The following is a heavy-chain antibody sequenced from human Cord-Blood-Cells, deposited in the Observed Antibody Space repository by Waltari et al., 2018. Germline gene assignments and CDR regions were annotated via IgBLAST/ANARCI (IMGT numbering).Heavy chain of an antibody. D-gene: IGHD6-13*01. V-gene: IGHV3-30-3*01. J-gene: IGHJ2*01. CDR1: GFTVSSYA. Sequence: QVQLVESGGGVVQPGRSLRLSCAASGFTVSSYAMHWVRPGPGKGLGWVAVISYEGSNKYYADSVKGRFNISRDNSKNTLYLQMNSLRAEDTAVYYCARDPGGAAGNWYFDLWGRGTLVTVSS. CDR3: ARDPGGAAGNWYFDL. CDR2: ISYEGSNK.